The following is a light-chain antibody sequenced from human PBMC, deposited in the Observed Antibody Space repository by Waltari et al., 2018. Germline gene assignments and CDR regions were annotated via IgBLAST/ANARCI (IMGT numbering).Light chain of an antibody. Sequence: QSVLTQPPSASGTLGQRVTISCSGSSSNIGSNVVSWYQQVPGTAPRPILHSTHHRPSCVPDRFSGSKSGPSASLAISGLQAAEEADYYCSAWDDSLNGPVVFGGGTKVTVL. J-gene: IGLJ2*01. CDR2: STH. CDR1: SSNIGSNV. V-gene: IGLV1-44*01. CDR3: SAWDDSLNGPVV.